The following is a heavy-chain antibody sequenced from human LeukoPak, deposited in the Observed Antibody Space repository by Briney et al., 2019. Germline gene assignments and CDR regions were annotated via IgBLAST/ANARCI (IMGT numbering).Heavy chain of an antibody. CDR1: GYTFTDYY. V-gene: IGHV1-2*02. CDR3: ARGGSTDSIHSCGGNCYFLDY. Sequence: ASVTVSCKASGYTFTDYYMHWVRQAPGQGLEWMGWINPNSGGTNYAQKFQGRVIMTRDTSISTAYMELSRLGSDDTAVYYCARGGSTDSIHSCGGNCYFLDYWGQGTLVTVSS. J-gene: IGHJ4*02. D-gene: IGHD2-21*02. CDR2: INPNSGGT.